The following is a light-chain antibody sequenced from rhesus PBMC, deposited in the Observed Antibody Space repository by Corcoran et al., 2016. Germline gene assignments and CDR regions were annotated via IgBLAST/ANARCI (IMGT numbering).Light chain of an antibody. J-gene: IGKJ3*01. CDR1: QGISSY. CDR2: DAS. V-gene: IGKV1-37*01. CDR3: QQYDSAPFT. Sequence: DIQMTQSPSSLSASVGDRVTITCRASQGISSYLAWYQQTPGKVPKPLIYDASNLESGVPSRFSGSGSGTDFTLTINSLQPEDFATYYCQQYDSAPFTFGPGTKLDIK.